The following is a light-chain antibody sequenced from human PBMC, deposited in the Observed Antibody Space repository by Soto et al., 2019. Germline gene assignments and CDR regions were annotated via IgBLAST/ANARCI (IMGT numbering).Light chain of an antibody. J-gene: IGKJ4*01. CDR1: QSVRSRY. Sequence: DIVLTQSPGTLSLSPGERATLSCRASQSVRSRYLAWYQQKAGQAPRLLIYDASRRATGIPDRFSVSGSGTDFTLTISRQEPEEFAVYYCKQYCSSVTFGGGTKVEIK. V-gene: IGKV3-20*01. CDR2: DAS. CDR3: KQYCSSVT.